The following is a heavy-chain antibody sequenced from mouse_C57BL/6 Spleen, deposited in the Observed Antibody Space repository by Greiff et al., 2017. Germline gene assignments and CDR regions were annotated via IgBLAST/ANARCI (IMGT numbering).Heavy chain of an antibody. D-gene: IGHD2-4*01. CDR1: GFTFSSYA. J-gene: IGHJ3*01. V-gene: IGHV5-9-1*02. Sequence: EVHLVESGEGLVKPGGSLKLSCAASGFTFSSYAMSWVRQTPEKRLEWVAYISSGGDYIYYADTVKGRFTISRDNARNTLYLQMSSLKSEDTAMYYCTRGYDYDTWFAYWGQGTLVTVSA. CDR2: ISSGGDYI. CDR3: TRGYDYDTWFAY.